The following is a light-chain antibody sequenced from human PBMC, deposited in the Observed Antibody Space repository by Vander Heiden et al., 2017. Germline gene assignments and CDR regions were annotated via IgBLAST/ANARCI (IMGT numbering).Light chain of an antibody. CDR1: QSISSY. CDR3: QQSYSTPFS. CDR2: AAS. J-gene: IGKJ3*01. Sequence: DIQMTQSPSSLSASVGDRVTITCRASQSISSYLNWYQQKPGKAPKLLIYAASSLQSGVPSRFSGSGSGTDFTLTISSLQPEDFATYYCQQSYSTPFSFGHGSKADIK. V-gene: IGKV1-39*01.